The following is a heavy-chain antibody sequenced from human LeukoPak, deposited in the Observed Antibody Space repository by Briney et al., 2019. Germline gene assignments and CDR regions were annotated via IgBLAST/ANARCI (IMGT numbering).Heavy chain of an antibody. CDR1: GFIFSNYG. D-gene: IGHD3-22*01. Sequence: PGGSLRLSCAASGFIFSNYGMHWVRQAPGKGLEWVAVISYDGSNRYYADFVKGRFTISRDNSKNTLYLQMNSLRTEDTAIYYCAKDDYYDSSGYLFDYWGQGTLVTVSS. J-gene: IGHJ4*02. CDR3: AKDDYYDSSGYLFDY. V-gene: IGHV3-30*18. CDR2: ISYDGSNR.